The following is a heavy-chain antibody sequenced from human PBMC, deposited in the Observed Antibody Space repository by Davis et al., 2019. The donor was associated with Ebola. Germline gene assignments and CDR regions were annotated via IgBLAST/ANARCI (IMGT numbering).Heavy chain of an antibody. CDR3: ARDREVGDDFCYGMDV. V-gene: IGHV3-48*01. J-gene: IGHJ6*02. D-gene: IGHD3-3*01. CDR1: GFTFSSYS. CDR2: ISSSSSTI. Sequence: GESLKISCAASGFTFSSYSMNWVRQAPGKGLEWVSYISSSSSTIYYAESVKGRFTISRDNSNNMLYLEMNSLRPDDTAVYYCARDREVGDDFCYGMDVWGQGTTVTVSS.